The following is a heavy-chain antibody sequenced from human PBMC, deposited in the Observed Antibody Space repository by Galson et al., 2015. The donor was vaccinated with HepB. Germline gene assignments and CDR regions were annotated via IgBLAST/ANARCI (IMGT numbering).Heavy chain of an antibody. Sequence: SVKVSCKASGFTSSNYVISWVRQAPGLGLEWMGGFIPMWGTADYAQSFQGRFTIIADYSTTTAYMELSSLRFEDTAVYYCATGPATISDRSYVYYYMDIWGQGTMVTVSS. V-gene: IGHV1-69*13. CDR1: GFTSSNYV. J-gene: IGHJ6*03. CDR3: ATGPATISDRSYVYYYMDI. D-gene: IGHD2-2*02. CDR2: FIPMWGTA.